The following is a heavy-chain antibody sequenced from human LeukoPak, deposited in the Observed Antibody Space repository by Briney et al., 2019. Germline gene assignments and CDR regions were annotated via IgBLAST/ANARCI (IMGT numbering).Heavy chain of an antibody. CDR2: ISYDGSNK. D-gene: IGHD1-1*01. CDR1: GFTFSSYG. Sequence: PGRSLRLSCAASGFTFSSYGMHWVRQAPGKGLEWVAVISYDGSNKYYADSVKGRFTISRDNSKNTLYLQVNSLRAEDTAVYYCAKAELLESEVPFYYYGMDVWGQGTTVTVSS. CDR3: AKAELLESEVPFYYYGMDV. V-gene: IGHV3-30*18. J-gene: IGHJ6*02.